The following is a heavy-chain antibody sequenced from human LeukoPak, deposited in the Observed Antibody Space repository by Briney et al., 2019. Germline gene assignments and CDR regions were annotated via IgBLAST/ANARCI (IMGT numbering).Heavy chain of an antibody. CDR1: GGSFSGYY. V-gene: IGHV4-34*01. D-gene: IGHD6-19*01. J-gene: IGHJ4*02. CDR3: ARGHYSSGWYRGFDY. CDR2: INHSGST. Sequence: SETLSLTCAVYGGSFSGYYWSWIRQPPGKGLEWIGEINHSGSTNYNPSLKSRVTISVDTSKNQFSLKLSSVTAADTAVYYCARGHYSSGWYRGFDYWGQGTLVTVSS.